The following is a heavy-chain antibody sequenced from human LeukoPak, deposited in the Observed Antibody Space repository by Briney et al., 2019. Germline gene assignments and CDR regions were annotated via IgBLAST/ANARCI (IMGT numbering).Heavy chain of an antibody. CDR3: ATVEMATHAFDI. J-gene: IGHJ3*02. CDR2: INWNGGST. D-gene: IGHD5-24*01. CDR1: GFTFDDYG. Sequence: GGSLRLSCAASGFTFDDYGMSWVRQAPGKGLEWVSGINWNGGSTGYADSVKGRFTISRDNAKNSLCLQMNSLRAEDTALYHCATVEMATHAFDIWGQGTMVTVSS. V-gene: IGHV3-20*01.